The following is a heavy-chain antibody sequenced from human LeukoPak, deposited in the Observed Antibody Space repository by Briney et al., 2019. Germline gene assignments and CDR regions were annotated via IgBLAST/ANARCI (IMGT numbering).Heavy chain of an antibody. D-gene: IGHD3-9*01. Sequence: SETLSLTCTVSGGSISIYYWSWIRQPPGKGLEWIGYISYSGTADYNPSLKGRVTISVDMSKNQFSLKLSSMTAADTAVYYCARGVPYYNFDRSKRVPWGFDYWGQGTLVTVSS. CDR1: GGSISIYY. J-gene: IGHJ4*02. CDR2: ISYSGTA. CDR3: ARGVPYYNFDRSKRVPWGFDY. V-gene: IGHV4-59*01.